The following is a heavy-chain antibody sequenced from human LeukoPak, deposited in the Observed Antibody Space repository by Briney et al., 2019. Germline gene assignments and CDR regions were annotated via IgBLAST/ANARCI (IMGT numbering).Heavy chain of an antibody. Sequence: SETLSLTCAVYGGSFSGYYWSWIRQPPGKGLEWIGEINHSGSTNYNPSLKIRVTISVDTSKNQFSLKLSSVTAADTAVYYCASVYDYYGMDVWGQGTTVTVSS. CDR3: ASVYDYYGMDV. J-gene: IGHJ6*02. D-gene: IGHD1-14*01. CDR1: GGSFSGYY. CDR2: INHSGST. V-gene: IGHV4-34*01.